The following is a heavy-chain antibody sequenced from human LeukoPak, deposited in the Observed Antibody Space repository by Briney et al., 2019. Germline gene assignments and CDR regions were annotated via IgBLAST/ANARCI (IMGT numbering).Heavy chain of an antibody. CDR3: ARGIVVVPAATSKQSDY. CDR1: GYTFTSYY. D-gene: IGHD2-2*01. J-gene: IGHJ4*02. CDR2: INPSGGST. Sequence: ASVTVSCKASGYTFTSYYMHWVRQAPGQGLEWMGIINPSGGSTSYAQKFQGRVTMTRDMSTSTVYMELSSLRSEDTAVYYCARGIVVVPAATSKQSDYWGQGTLVTVSS. V-gene: IGHV1-46*01.